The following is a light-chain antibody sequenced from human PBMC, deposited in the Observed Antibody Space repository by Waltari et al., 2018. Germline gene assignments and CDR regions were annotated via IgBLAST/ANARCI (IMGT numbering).Light chain of an antibody. CDR1: QSVSSSY. CDR3: QQYGSSPPYT. J-gene: IGKJ2*01. V-gene: IGKV3-20*01. Sequence: EIVLTQSPGTLSLSPGERATLSCRASQSVSSSYLAWYQQKPGQAPRLPDRFSGSGSGTDFTLTISRLEPEDFAVYYCQQYGSSPPYTFGQGTKLE.